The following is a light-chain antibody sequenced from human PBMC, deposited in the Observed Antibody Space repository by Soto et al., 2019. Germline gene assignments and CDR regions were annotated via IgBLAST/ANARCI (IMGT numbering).Light chain of an antibody. J-gene: IGKJ1*01. CDR2: RAS. Sequence: EIVMTQSPASLSVSPGERATLSCRASQSVSSNYLAWYQQRPGQAPRLLINRASNRATGIPDRFTGSGSGTDFTLTINRLEPADFAVYYCQHYGSSPRTFGQGTKVDNK. CDR1: QSVSSNY. CDR3: QHYGSSPRT. V-gene: IGKV3-20*01.